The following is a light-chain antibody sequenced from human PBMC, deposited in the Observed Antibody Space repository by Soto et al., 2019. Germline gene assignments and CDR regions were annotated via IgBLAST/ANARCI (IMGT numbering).Light chain of an antibody. CDR3: QSYDSSLSGVV. V-gene: IGLV1-40*01. CDR1: SSNIGSGYD. J-gene: IGLJ2*01. CDR2: GNS. Sequence: QSVLTQPPSVSGAPGQRVTISCTGSSSNIGSGYDVHWYQQLPGTAPKLLIYGNSNRPSGVPDRFPGSKSDTSASLAITGLQPEDEADYYCQSYDSSLSGVVFGGGTKLTVL.